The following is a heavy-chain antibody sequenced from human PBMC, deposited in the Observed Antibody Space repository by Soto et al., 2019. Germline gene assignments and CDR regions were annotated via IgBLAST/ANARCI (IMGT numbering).Heavy chain of an antibody. Sequence: QVQLVQSGAEVKKPGSSVKVSCKASGGTFSRYTISWVPQAPAQGLEWMGRIIPILDIPNYAQNFQGRVTITADKPTSTAYMELSSLRSDDTAVYYCASHFTGVLVLGASPPGGDNYGWDVWGQGTTVTVSS. CDR2: IIPILDIP. V-gene: IGHV1-69*02. J-gene: IGHJ6*02. CDR3: ASHFTGVLVLGASPPGGDNYGWDV. D-gene: IGHD2-15*01. CDR1: GGTFSRYT.